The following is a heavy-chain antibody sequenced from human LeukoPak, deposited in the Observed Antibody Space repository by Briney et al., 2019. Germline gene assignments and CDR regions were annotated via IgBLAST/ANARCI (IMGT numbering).Heavy chain of an antibody. J-gene: IGHJ6*03. Sequence: PSETLSLTCTVSGGSINNYYWSWIRQPAGKGLEWIGRIYTTGSTNYNPSPKSRITMSVDTSKNQFSLKLSSVTAADTAVYYCARVLHYYYYMDVWGKGTTVTISS. CDR1: GGSINNYY. CDR2: IYTTGST. V-gene: IGHV4-4*07. CDR3: ARVLHYYYYMDV.